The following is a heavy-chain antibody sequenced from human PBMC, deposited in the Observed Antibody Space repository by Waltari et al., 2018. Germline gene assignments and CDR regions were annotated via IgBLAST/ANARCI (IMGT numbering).Heavy chain of an antibody. Sequence: QVQLQESGPGLVKPSETLSLTCDASGYSIKNGYYWAWIRQPPGKGLEWIANIYHSGNTYYNPSLKSRVTISVDTSKNQFSLNLTSVTAADTAVYYCARGGGKLGVVADYWGQGTLVTVSS. J-gene: IGHJ4*02. V-gene: IGHV4-38-2*01. CDR2: IYHSGNT. CDR1: GYSIKNGYY. CDR3: ARGGGKLGVVADY. D-gene: IGHD2-15*01.